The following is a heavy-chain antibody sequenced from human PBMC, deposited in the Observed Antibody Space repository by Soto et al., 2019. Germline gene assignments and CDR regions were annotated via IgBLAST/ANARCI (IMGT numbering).Heavy chain of an antibody. D-gene: IGHD3-3*01. CDR3: AKDVNYDFWSGYYSVSYYYGMDV. J-gene: IGHJ6*02. CDR2: ISYDGSNK. CDR1: GFTFSSYG. V-gene: IGHV3-30*18. Sequence: QVQLVESGGGVVQPGRSLRLSCAASGFTFSSYGMHWVRQAPGKGREWVAVISYDGSNKYYADSVKGRFTISRDNSKNTLDLQMNSLRAEDTDVYYCAKDVNYDFWSGYYSVSYYYGMDVWGQGPTVAVSS.